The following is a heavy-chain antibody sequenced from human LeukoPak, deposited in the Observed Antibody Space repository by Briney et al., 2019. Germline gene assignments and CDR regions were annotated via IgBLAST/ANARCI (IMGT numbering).Heavy chain of an antibody. CDR1: GYTFTSYY. CDR3: ARDTGKKITVTKYFDY. CDR2: INPSGGST. D-gene: IGHD4-17*01. Sequence: ASVKVSCTASGYTFTSYYMHWVRQAPGQGLKWMGIINPSGGSTSYAQKFQGRVTMTRDMSTSTVYMELSSLRSEDTAVYYCARDTGKKITVTKYFDYWGQGTLVTVSS. J-gene: IGHJ4*02. V-gene: IGHV1-46*01.